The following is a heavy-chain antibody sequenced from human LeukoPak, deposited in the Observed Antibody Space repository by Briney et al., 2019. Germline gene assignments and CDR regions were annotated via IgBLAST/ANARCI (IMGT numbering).Heavy chain of an antibody. J-gene: IGHJ4*02. Sequence: PGGSLRLSCSASGFNFRSYGMSWVRQAPGKGLEWVSTISGSGTTTHYAESVKGRFTISRDNSENMVFLQMSSLRVEDTAMYYCVRLRSADYWGQGTLVTVSS. V-gene: IGHV3-23*01. CDR2: ISGSGTTT. D-gene: IGHD3-16*01. CDR3: VRLRSADY. CDR1: GFNFRSYG.